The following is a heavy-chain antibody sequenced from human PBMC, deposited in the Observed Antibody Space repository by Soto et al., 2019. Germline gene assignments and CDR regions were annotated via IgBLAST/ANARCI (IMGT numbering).Heavy chain of an antibody. Sequence: PGGSLRLSCSASGFTFSSYAMHWVRQAPGEGLEYVSAISSNGGSTYYADSVKGRFTISRDNSKNTLYLQMSSLRAEDTAVYYCVTNGGPPIDIAALDYWGQGTLVTVSS. CDR2: ISSNGGST. V-gene: IGHV3-64D*06. CDR3: VTNGGPPIDIAALDY. D-gene: IGHD6-13*01. CDR1: GFTFSSYA. J-gene: IGHJ4*02.